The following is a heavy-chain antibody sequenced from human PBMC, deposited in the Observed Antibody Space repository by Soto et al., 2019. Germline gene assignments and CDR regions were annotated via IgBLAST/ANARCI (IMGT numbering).Heavy chain of an antibody. V-gene: IGHV4-31*03. CDR3: ARVSLRFNWFDP. Sequence: TLSLTCTVSGGSISSGGYYWSWIRQHPGKGLEWIGYIYYSGSTYYNPSLKSRVTISVDTSKKQFSLKLSSVTAADTAVYYCARVSLRFNWFDPWGQGTLVTVSS. J-gene: IGHJ5*02. D-gene: IGHD5-12*01. CDR1: GGSISSGGYY. CDR2: IYYSGST.